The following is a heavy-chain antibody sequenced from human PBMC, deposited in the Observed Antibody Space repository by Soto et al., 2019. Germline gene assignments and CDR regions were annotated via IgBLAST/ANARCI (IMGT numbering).Heavy chain of an antibody. D-gene: IGHD6-19*01. CDR3: ARDKKQWLVNYYYGMDV. V-gene: IGHV4-61*01. CDR2: IYYSGST. CDR1: GGSVSSGSYY. Sequence: SETLSLTCTVSGGSVSSGSYYWSWIRQPPGKGLEWIGYIYYSGSTNYNPSLKSRVTISVDTSKNQFSLKLSSVTAADTAVYYCARDKKQWLVNYYYGMDVWGQGTTVTVSS. J-gene: IGHJ6*02.